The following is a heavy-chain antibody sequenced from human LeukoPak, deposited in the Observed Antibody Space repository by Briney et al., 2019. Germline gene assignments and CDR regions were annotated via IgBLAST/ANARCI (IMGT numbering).Heavy chain of an antibody. Sequence: PGGSLRLSCEASGFTFSSYAMSWVRQGPGKGLEWVSAISVSGNTYHADSVEGRFTISRDSSKNTLYLQMNSLRAGDAAVYYCAKAPVTTCSGAYCYPFDYWSQGTLVTVSS. CDR1: GFTFSSYA. CDR3: AKAPVTTCSGAYCYPFDY. CDR2: ISVSGNT. J-gene: IGHJ4*02. V-gene: IGHV3-23*01. D-gene: IGHD2-15*01.